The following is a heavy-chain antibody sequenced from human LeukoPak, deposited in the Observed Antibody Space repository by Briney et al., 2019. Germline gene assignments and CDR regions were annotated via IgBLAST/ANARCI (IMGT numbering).Heavy chain of an antibody. CDR1: GFSFYEYT. CDR3: AKDGHYCTATTCYSSWFDP. D-gene: IGHD1/OR15-1a*01. J-gene: IGHJ5*02. CDR2: IGYDGDTT. Sequence: GGSLRLSCEASGFSFYEYTMHWVRQAPGKGQEGVSLIGYDGDTTYYADSVRGGFTVSRENRKNSLFLEMRSLRKDDTGCYYCAKDGHYCTATTCYSSWFDPWGQGTLVTVSS. V-gene: IGHV3-43*01.